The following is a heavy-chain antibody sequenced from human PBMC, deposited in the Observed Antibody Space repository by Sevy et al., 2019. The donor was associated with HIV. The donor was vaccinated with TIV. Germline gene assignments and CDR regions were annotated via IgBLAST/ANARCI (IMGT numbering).Heavy chain of an antibody. CDR1: GFTFSSYE. D-gene: IGHD4-17*01. CDR3: ARDLPPSATTVAHFDY. J-gene: IGHJ4*02. V-gene: IGHV3-48*03. CDR2: ISNSGSNI. Sequence: GSLRLSCTASGFTFSSYEMNWVRQAPGKGLEWVSYISNSGSNIYYSDSVKGRFTISRDNAKNSLFLQMNSLRAEDTAVYYCARDLPPSATTVAHFDYWGRGTLVTVSS.